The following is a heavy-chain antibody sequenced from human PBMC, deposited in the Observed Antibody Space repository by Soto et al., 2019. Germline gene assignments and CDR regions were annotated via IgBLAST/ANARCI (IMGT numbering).Heavy chain of an antibody. D-gene: IGHD3-10*01. V-gene: IGHV3-23*01. CDR3: AKIPTGSGSSKFDY. Sequence: LRLSCAASGFTFRTYAMNWVRQAPGKGLEWISAISGSGSFTHYADSVRGRFTISRDNSQNQLYLQMNNLRGDDTAMYYCAKIPTGSGSSKFDYWGQGSQVTVSS. CDR1: GFTFRTYA. J-gene: IGHJ4*02. CDR2: ISGSGSFT.